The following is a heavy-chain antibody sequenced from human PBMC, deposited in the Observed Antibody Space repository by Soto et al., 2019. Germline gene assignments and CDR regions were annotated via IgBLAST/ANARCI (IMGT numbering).Heavy chain of an antibody. D-gene: IGHD6-25*01. Sequence: GGSLRLSCAASGFTFSSYGMHWVRQAPGKGLEWVAVIWYDGSNKYYADSVKGRFTISRDNSKNTLYLQMNSLRAEDTAVYYCARDLSGSSGDMGTFDYWGQGTLVTVSS. CDR3: ARDLSGSSGDMGTFDY. CDR1: GFTFSSYG. CDR2: IWYDGSNK. J-gene: IGHJ4*02. V-gene: IGHV3-33*01.